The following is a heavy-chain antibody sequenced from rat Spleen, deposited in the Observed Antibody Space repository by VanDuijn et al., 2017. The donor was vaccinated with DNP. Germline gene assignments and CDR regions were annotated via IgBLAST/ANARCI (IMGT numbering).Heavy chain of an antibody. Sequence: EVQLVESGGGLVQPGRSLKLSCAASGLTFSYYAMAWVRQAPTKGLEWVASISPSDVNTYYRNSVKGRFTISRDSAKSTLYLQMDSLRSEDTATYYCATSTGISLYAMDAWGQGTSVTVSS. D-gene: IGHD1-9*01. CDR3: ATSTGISLYAMDA. CDR1: GLTFSYYA. V-gene: IGHV5S23*01. CDR2: ISPSDVNT. J-gene: IGHJ4*01.